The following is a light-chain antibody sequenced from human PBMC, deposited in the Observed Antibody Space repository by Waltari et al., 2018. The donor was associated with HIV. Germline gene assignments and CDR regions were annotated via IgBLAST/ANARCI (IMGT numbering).Light chain of an antibody. CDR2: NNN. Sequence: LPPPPSAPGPPGLGVTTSSLESTSNRGWVPVTCYQQLPGTAPQLLIYNNNQRPSGVPDRFSGSKSGTSASLAISGLQSEDEADYYCAAWDDSLNGVIFGGGTKLTVL. CDR1: TSNRGWVP. V-gene: IGLV1-44*01. CDR3: AAWDDSLNGVI. J-gene: IGLJ2*01.